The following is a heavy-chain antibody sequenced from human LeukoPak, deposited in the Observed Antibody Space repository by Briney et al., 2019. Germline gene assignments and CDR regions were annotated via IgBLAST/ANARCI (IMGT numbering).Heavy chain of an antibody. Sequence: GGSLRLSCAASGFTFNSAWMSWVRQAPGKGLEWVSVIYSGGSTYYADSVKGRFTISRDNSKNTLYLQMNSLRAEDTAVYYCAREFSGSYGMDVWGQGTTVTVSS. J-gene: IGHJ6*02. CDR3: AREFSGSYGMDV. CDR2: IYSGGST. V-gene: IGHV3-53*01. CDR1: GFTFNSAW. D-gene: IGHD3-10*01.